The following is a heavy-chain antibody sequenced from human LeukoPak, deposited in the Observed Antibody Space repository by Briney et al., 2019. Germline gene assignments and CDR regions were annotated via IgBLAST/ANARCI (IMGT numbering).Heavy chain of an antibody. CDR1: GFTFSSYG. V-gene: IGHV3-30*02. J-gene: IGHJ5*02. CDR2: IRYDGSNK. D-gene: IGHD6-13*01. Sequence: GGSLRLSCAASGFTFSSYGMHWVRQAPGKGLEWVAFIRYDGSNKYYADSVKGRFTISRDNSKNTLYLQMNSLRAEDTAVYYCAKGHKEVAAVPRGFDPWGQGTLVTVSS. CDR3: AKGHKEVAAVPRGFDP.